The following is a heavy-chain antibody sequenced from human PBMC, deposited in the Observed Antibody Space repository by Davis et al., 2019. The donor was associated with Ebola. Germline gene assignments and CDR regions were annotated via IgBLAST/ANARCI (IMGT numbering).Heavy chain of an antibody. D-gene: IGHD2-21*01. CDR3: ARQVETLVVPHFDH. J-gene: IGHJ4*02. CDR1: GGSISSYY. V-gene: IGHV4-34*01. Sequence: SETLSLTCTVSGGSISSYYWSWIRQPPGKGLEWIGEINHSGSTNYNPSLKSRVTISVDTSKNQFSLKLSSAVASDTAVYYCARQVETLVVPHFDHWGRGTLVTVSS. CDR2: INHSGST.